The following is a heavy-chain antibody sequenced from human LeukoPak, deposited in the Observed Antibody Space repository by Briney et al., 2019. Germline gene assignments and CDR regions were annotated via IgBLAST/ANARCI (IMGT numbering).Heavy chain of an antibody. V-gene: IGHV3-21*01. D-gene: IGHD3-3*01. CDR2: ISSSSSYI. CDR1: GFTFSSYS. Sequence: GGSLRLSCAASGFTFSSYSMNWVRQAPGKGLEWVSSISSSSSYIYYADSVKGRFTISRDNAKNSLYLQMNSLRAEDTAVYYCAREEADDFWSGYYYYYYYYMDVWGKGTTVTVSS. CDR3: AREEADDFWSGYYYYYYYYMDV. J-gene: IGHJ6*03.